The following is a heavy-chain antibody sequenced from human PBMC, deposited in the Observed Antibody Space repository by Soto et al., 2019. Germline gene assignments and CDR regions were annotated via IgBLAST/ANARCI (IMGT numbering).Heavy chain of an antibody. CDR1: GGSFSGYY. CDR3: ARGPAPRGSSGWYGAFDY. D-gene: IGHD6-19*01. Sequence: PSLTCAVYGGSFSGYYWSWIRQPPGKGLEWIGEINHSGSTNYNPSLKSRVTISVDTSKNQFSLKLSSVTAADTAVYYCARGPAPRGSSGWYGAFDYWGQGTLVTVSS. J-gene: IGHJ4*02. V-gene: IGHV4-34*01. CDR2: INHSGST.